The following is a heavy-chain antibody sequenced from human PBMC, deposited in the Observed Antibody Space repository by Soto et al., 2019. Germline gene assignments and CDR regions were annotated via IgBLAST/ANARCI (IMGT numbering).Heavy chain of an antibody. D-gene: IGHD2-15*01. J-gene: IGHJ6*02. V-gene: IGHV4-59*01. CDR3: ARIPTVVSDYYYYGMDV. Sequence: SETLSLTCTVSGGSISGYYWSWIRQPPGKGLEWIGYIYYSGSTNYNPSLKSRVTISVDTSKNQFSLKLSSVTAADTAVYYCARIPTVVSDYYYYGMDVWGQGTTVTVSS. CDR1: GGSISGYY. CDR2: IYYSGST.